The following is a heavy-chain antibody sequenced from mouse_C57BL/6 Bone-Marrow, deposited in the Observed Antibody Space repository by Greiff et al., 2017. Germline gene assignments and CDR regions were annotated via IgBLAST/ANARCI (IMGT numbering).Heavy chain of an antibody. D-gene: IGHD1-1*01. CDR2: IDPENGDT. V-gene: IGHV14-4*01. CDR3: TPYYYGSSYGYFDV. J-gene: IGHJ1*03. Sequence: VQLQQSGAELVRPGASVKLSCTASGFNIKDDYMLWVKQRPEQGLEWIGWIDPENGDTEYASKFQGKATITADTSSNTAYLQLSSLTSEDTAVYYCTPYYYGSSYGYFDVWGTGTTVTVSS. CDR1: GFNIKDDY.